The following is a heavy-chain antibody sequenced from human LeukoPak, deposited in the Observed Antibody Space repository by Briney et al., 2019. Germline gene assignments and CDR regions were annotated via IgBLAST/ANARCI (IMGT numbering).Heavy chain of an antibody. CDR2: IYYSGST. CDR3: ARDDTMRFDY. D-gene: IGHD3-3*01. CDR1: GGPMSSYY. V-gene: IGHV4-59*01. J-gene: IGHJ4*02. Sequence: SETLSLTCIVSGGPMSSYYWSWVRQPPGKGLEWIGYIYYSGSTNYNPSLKSRVTISVDTSKNQFSLKLSSVTAADTAVYYCARDDTMRFDYWGQGTLVTVSS.